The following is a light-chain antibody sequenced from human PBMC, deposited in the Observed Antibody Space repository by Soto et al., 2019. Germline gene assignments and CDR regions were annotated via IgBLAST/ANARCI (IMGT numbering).Light chain of an antibody. CDR2: DAS. CDR1: QGISSW. Sequence: DIQMTQSPSTLSASVGDRVTITCRASQGISSWLAWYQQRPGKAPKLLIYDASSLQSGVPSRFSGSGSGTEFTLTISSLQPDDFATYYCQQYNSYSWTFGQGTKVDIK. J-gene: IGKJ1*01. V-gene: IGKV1-5*01. CDR3: QQYNSYSWT.